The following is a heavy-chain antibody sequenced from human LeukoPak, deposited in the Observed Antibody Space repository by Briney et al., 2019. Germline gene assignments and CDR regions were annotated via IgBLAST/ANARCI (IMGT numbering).Heavy chain of an antibody. D-gene: IGHD5-24*01. CDR3: AKDGRWLQSYDY. J-gene: IGHJ4*02. Sequence: SETLSLTCTVSGGSISSYYWSWIRQPAGKGLEWIGRIYTSGSTNYNPSLKSRVTMSVDTSKNQFSLKLSSVTAADTAVYYCAKDGRWLQSYDYWGQGTLVTVSS. CDR2: IYTSGST. V-gene: IGHV4-4*07. CDR1: GGSISSYY.